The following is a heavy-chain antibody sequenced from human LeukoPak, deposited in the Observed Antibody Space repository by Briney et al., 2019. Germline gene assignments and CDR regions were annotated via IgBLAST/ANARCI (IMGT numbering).Heavy chain of an antibody. V-gene: IGHV3-23*01. Sequence: GGSLRLSCAASGFTFSSYAMSWVRQAPGKGLEWVSTFSGSGGSTYYVDSVKGRFTISRDNSKNTLYLQMNSLRAEDTAVYYCAKASCSSSSCYADYWGQGTLVTVSS. J-gene: IGHJ4*02. CDR2: FSGSGGST. D-gene: IGHD2-2*01. CDR3: AKASCSSSSCYADY. CDR1: GFTFSSYA.